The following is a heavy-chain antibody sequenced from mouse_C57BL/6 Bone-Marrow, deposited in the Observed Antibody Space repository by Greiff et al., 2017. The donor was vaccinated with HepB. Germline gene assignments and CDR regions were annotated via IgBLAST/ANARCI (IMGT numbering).Heavy chain of an antibody. CDR3: ARRGLLNWYFDG. CDR1: GYTFTSYW. V-gene: IGHV1-64*01. J-gene: IGHJ1*03. Sequence: QVQLQQPGAELVKPGASVKLSCKASGYTFTSYWMHWVKQRPGQGLEWIGMIHPNSGSTNYNEKFKSKATLTVDKSSSTAYMQLSSLTSEDSPVYFCARRGLLNWYFDGWGTGTTVTVSS. D-gene: IGHD2-1*01. CDR2: IHPNSGST.